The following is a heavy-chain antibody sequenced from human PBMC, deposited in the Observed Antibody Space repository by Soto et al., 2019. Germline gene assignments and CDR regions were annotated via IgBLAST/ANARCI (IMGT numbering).Heavy chain of an antibody. CDR3: ARENSVQAWLHHFDH. CDR1: GFSFSSFA. CDR2: ISDDGASI. J-gene: IGHJ4*02. D-gene: IGHD5-18*01. Sequence: QPGGSLRLSCEASGFSFSSFAMNWVRRAPGRGLEWVSYISDDGASIYYADSLKGRFTISRDNAKNSLSLQMNNLRAEDTAVYYCARENSVQAWLHHFDHWGLGTLVTVSS. V-gene: IGHV3-48*03.